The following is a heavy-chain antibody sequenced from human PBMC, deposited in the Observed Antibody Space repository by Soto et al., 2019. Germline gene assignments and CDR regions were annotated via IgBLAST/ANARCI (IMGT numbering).Heavy chain of an antibody. J-gene: IGHJ4*02. CDR2: IIPILGIA. CDR1: GGTFSSYT. Sequence: QVQLVQSGAEVKKPGSSVKVSCKASGGTFSSYTISWVRQAPGQGLEWMGRIIPILGIANYAQKFQGRVTITADKSTSTAYMELSGLRSEDTAVYYCARGVDYYDSSGIYYFDYWGQGTLVTVSS. D-gene: IGHD3-22*01. CDR3: ARGVDYYDSSGIYYFDY. V-gene: IGHV1-69*02.